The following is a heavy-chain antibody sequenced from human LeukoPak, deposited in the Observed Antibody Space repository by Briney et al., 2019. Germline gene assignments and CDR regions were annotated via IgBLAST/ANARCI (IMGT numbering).Heavy chain of an antibody. CDR3: ARGSSTSYYYYYMDV. J-gene: IGHJ6*03. CDR2: IYYSGST. D-gene: IGHD2-2*01. V-gene: IGHV4-59*01. CDR1: GGSISSYY. Sequence: SETLSLTCTVSGGSISSYYWSWIRQPPGKGLEWIGYIYYSGSTNYNPSLKSRVTISVDTSKNQFSLKLSSVTAADTAVYYCARGSSTSYYYYYMDVWGKGTTVTVSS.